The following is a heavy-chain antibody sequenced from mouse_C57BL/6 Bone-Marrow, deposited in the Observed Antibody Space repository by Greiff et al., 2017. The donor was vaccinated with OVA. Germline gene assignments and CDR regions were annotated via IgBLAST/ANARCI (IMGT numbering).Heavy chain of an antibody. D-gene: IGHD2-5*01. CDR1: GYAFTNYL. J-gene: IGHJ4*01. CDR2: INPGSGGT. CDR3: ARPYSNYPYAMDY. Sequence: QVQLQQSGAELVRPGTSVKVSCKASGYAFTNYLIEWVKQRPGQGLEWIGVINPGSGGTNYNEKFKGKATLTADKSSSTAYMQLSSLTSEDSAVYVCARPYSNYPYAMDYWGQGTSVTVSS. V-gene: IGHV1-54*01.